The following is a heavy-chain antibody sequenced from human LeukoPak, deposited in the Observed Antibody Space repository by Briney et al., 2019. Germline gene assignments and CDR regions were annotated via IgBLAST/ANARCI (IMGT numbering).Heavy chain of an antibody. CDR3: ARETPAATQDY. V-gene: IGHV3-11*04. D-gene: IGHD2-15*01. Sequence: GGSLRLSCAASGFTFSDYYMSWIRQAPGKGLEWVSYISSSGSTIYYADSVKGRFTISRDNAKNSLYLQMNSLRPEDTAVYYCARETPAATQDYWGQGTLVTVSS. CDR2: ISSSGSTI. J-gene: IGHJ4*02. CDR1: GFTFSDYY.